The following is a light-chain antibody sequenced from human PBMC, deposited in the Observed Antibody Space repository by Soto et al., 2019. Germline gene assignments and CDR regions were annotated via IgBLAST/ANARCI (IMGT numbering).Light chain of an antibody. CDR2: DAS. CDR1: QSVSNY. CDR3: QQRSSWPIT. Sequence: EIVLTQSPATLSLSPGERATLSCRASQSVSNYLAWYQQKPGQAPRFLIHDASDRATGIPARFSGSGSETDFTLTISSLEPEDFALYYCQQRSSWPITFGQGTRLEIK. V-gene: IGKV3-11*01. J-gene: IGKJ5*01.